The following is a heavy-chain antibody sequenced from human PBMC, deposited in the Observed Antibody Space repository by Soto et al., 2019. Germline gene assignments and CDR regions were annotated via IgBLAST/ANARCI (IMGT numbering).Heavy chain of an antibody. CDR3: ARDWSFDL. V-gene: IGHV3-7*05. CDR2: VNRDASDT. Sequence: EVQVVESGGGLVQPGGSLRLSCATSGFTFKNHYMNWVRQAPGKGLEWVASVNRDASDTFYVDSVKGRFTISRDNAKNSLFLQMNRLRVEDTALYYCARDWSFDLWGRGTLVTVSS. CDR1: GFTFKNHY. J-gene: IGHJ2*01.